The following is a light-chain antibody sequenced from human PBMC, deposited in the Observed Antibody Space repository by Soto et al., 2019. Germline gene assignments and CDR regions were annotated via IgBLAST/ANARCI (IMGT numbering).Light chain of an antibody. V-gene: IGKV1-5*01. CDR3: QQYNSFPWT. CDR2: DVS. Sequence: DIQMTQSPSTLSASIGDRVTISCRASQSISKRLAWYQQKPGKAPKSLIYDVSTLDSGVPSRFSGSGSGTEFTLTISGLQPDDFATYYCQQYNSFPWTFGQGTKVEI. J-gene: IGKJ1*01. CDR1: QSISKR.